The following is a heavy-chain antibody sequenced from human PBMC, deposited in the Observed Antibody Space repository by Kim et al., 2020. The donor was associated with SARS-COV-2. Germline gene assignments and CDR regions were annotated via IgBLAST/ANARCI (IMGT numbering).Heavy chain of an antibody. CDR2: IYGDGSRI. CDR1: GFTFSRQW. Sequence: GGSLRLSCGASGFTFSRQWMHWVRQAPGKGLVWVSSIYGDGSRINYADSVKGRFTISRDNAKNTLYLQMNSLRAEDTAVYLCARDLHREYDYYATDVWGQGTAVTV. V-gene: IGHV3-74*01. CDR3: ARDLHREYDYYATDV. J-gene: IGHJ6*02.